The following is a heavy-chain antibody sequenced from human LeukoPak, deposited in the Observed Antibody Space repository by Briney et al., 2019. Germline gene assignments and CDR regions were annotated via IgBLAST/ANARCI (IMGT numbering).Heavy chain of an antibody. D-gene: IGHD6-13*01. CDR3: AKGAAAGKVDWFDP. CDR1: GLSFTNYA. Sequence: GGSLRLSCEASGLSFTNYAMMWVRQAPGKGLQWISTLTGYGGAYYADSGEGRFIISRDISKNTMFPQMYSLRAEDTAVYYCAKGAAAGKVDWFDPWGQGTLVTVSS. J-gene: IGHJ5*02. CDR2: LTGYGGA. V-gene: IGHV3-23*01.